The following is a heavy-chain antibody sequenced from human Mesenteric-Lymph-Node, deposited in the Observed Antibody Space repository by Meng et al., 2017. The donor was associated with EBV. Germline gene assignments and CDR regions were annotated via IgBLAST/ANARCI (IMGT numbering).Heavy chain of an antibody. CDR2: IVYGGYT. Sequence: QVHLQESGPGVMKPSDTLSLTCTASGASISSGGYYWDWICQSPGKGLELSWYIVYGGYTYYNLSLKSRVTISVDVSKNQFSLKLTSVTAADTAVYYCARMEFTYSWYFDLWGRGTLVTVSS. J-gene: IGHJ2*01. V-gene: IGHV4-30-4*01. CDR3: ARMEFTYSWYFDL. CDR1: GASISSGGYY. D-gene: IGHD1-1*01.